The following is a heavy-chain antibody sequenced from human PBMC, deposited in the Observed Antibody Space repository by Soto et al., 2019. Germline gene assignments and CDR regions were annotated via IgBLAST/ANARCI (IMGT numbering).Heavy chain of an antibody. J-gene: IGHJ5*02. D-gene: IGHD2-15*01. CDR3: ARGSRWLDP. CDR1: GGSISSYY. V-gene: IGHV4-59*01. Sequence: PSETLSLTCTVSGGSISSYYWSWIRQPPGKGLEWIGYIYYSGSTNYNPSLKSRVTISVDTSKNQFSLKLSSVTAADTAVYYCARGSRWLDPWGQGTLVTVSS. CDR2: IYYSGST.